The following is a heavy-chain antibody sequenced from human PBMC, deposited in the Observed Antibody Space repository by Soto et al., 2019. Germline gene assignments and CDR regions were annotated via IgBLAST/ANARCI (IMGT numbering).Heavy chain of an antibody. CDR2: MNPNSGNT. V-gene: IGHV1-8*01. Sequence: ASVKVSCKASGYTFTSYDINWVRQATGQGLEWMGWMNPNSGNTGYAQKFQGRVTMTRDTSTSTVYVELSSLRSEDTAVYYCAREGIRSPLYYWGQGTLVTVSS. D-gene: IGHD4-17*01. CDR3: AREGIRSPLYY. CDR1: GYTFTSYD. J-gene: IGHJ4*02.